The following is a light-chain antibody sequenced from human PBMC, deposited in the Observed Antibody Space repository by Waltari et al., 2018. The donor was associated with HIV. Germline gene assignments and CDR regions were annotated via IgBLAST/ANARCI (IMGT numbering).Light chain of an antibody. CDR1: PSNIGNNY. Sequence: QSVLTQSPSVSAAPGQRVTISCSGAPSNIGNNYVSWYQQLPGTAPKLLIYETSQRPSKIPDRFSASKSDTSATLAITGLHTGDEADYYCVTWDSSLSVVIFGGGTKVTVL. CDR3: VTWDSSLSVVI. CDR2: ETS. J-gene: IGLJ2*01. V-gene: IGLV1-51*01.